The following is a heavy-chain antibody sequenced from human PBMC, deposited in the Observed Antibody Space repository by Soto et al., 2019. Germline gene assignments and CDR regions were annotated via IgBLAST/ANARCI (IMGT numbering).Heavy chain of an antibody. J-gene: IGHJ5*02. Sequence: GGSLRLSCAASGFTFSSYDMHWVRQATGKGLEWVSAIGTAGDTYYPGSVKGRFTISRENAKNSLYLQMNSLRAGDTAVYYCARGPARISTMVRGVLGVSVYWFDPWGQGTLVTVSS. V-gene: IGHV3-13*01. CDR2: IGTAGDT. D-gene: IGHD3-10*01. CDR1: GFTFSSYD. CDR3: ARGPARISTMVRGVLGVSVYWFDP.